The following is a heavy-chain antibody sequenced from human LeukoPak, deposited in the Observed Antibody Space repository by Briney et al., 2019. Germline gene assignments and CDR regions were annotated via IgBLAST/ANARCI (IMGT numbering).Heavy chain of an antibody. CDR2: ISSSGSTK. CDR3: ARVGGYCSSTSCWGENWFDP. V-gene: IGHV3-11*04. D-gene: IGHD2-2*01. J-gene: IGHJ5*02. CDR1: GFTFSDYY. Sequence: PGGSLRLSCAASGFTFSDYYMSWIRQAPGKGLEWVSYISSSGSTKYYADSVKGRFTISRDNAKSSLYLQMNSLRAEDTAVYYCARVGGYCSSTSCWGENWFDPWGQGTLVTVSS.